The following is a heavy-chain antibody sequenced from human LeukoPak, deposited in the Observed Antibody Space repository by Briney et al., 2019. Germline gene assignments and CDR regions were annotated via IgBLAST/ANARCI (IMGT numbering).Heavy chain of an antibody. V-gene: IGHV3-23*01. Sequence: PGGSLRLSCAASGFTFSSYAMSWVRQALGKGLEWVSDISGSGGSTYYADSVKGRFTISRDNSKNTLYLQMNSLRAEDTAVYYCAKDYDYYDSSGYYYFDYWGQGTLVTVSS. CDR3: AKDYDYYDSSGYYYFDY. CDR2: ISGSGGST. CDR1: GFTFSSYA. J-gene: IGHJ4*02. D-gene: IGHD3-22*01.